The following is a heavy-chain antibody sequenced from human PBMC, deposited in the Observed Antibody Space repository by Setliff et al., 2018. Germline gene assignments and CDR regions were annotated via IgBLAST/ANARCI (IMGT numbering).Heavy chain of an antibody. CDR2: IYYSGST. V-gene: IGHV4-31*03. Sequence: SETLSLTCTVSGGSISSGGYYWSWIRQHPGKGLEWIGYIYYSGSTYYNPSLKSRVTISVDTPKNQFSLKLSSVTAADTAVYYCARDETSYDFWSGYYKPRYYFDYWGQGTLVTVSS. J-gene: IGHJ4*02. D-gene: IGHD3-3*01. CDR1: GGSISSGGYY. CDR3: ARDETSYDFWSGYYKPRYYFDY.